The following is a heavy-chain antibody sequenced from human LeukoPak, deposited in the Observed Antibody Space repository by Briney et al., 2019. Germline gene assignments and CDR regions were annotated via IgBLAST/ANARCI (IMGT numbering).Heavy chain of an antibody. CDR2: INPNSGDT. J-gene: IGHJ3*02. Sequence: ASVKVSCKASADTFIGYYIHWVRQAPGQGLEWMGWINPNSGDTNYEQKFQVRVTMTRDTSISAAYMELSRLRSDDTAVYYCARQGSGSHRAFDMWGQGTMVTVSS. D-gene: IGHD1-26*01. CDR3: ARQGSGSHRAFDM. CDR1: ADTFIGYY. V-gene: IGHV1-2*02.